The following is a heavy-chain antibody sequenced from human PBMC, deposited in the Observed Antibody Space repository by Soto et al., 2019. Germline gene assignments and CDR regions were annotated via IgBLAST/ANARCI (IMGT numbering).Heavy chain of an antibody. V-gene: IGHV4-4*02. J-gene: IGHJ4*02. CDR3: ARVNDYGDHLDY. D-gene: IGHD4-17*01. Sequence: PSETLSLTCVVSDGSISTYDWWTWVRQPPGKGLEWIGKMFHSGGADYSPSLKSRVTISADSSKNHFSLRLTAVTAADTAVYYCARVNDYGDHLDYWGQGTLVTVSS. CDR2: MFHSGGA. CDR1: DGSISTYDW.